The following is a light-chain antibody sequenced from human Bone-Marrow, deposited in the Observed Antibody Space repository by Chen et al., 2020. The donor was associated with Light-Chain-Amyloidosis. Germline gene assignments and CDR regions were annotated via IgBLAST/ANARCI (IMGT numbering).Light chain of an antibody. CDR2: EDD. V-gene: IGLV6-57*01. CDR1: SGSIATNY. CDR3: QSYQGSSQGV. Sequence: NFMLTQPHSVSESPGKTVIISRTRSSGSIATNYVQWYQQRPGSSPTTVIYEDDQRPSGVPDRFSGSIDRSSNSASLAISGLKTEDEADYYCQSYQGSSQGVFGGGTKLTVL. J-gene: IGLJ3*02.